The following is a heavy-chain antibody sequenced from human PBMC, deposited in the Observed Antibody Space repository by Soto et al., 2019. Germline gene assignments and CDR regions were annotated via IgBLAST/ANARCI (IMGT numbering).Heavy chain of an antibody. V-gene: IGHV3-13*01. CDR2: IGTAGDT. J-gene: IGHJ4*02. D-gene: IGHD6-6*01. Sequence: EVQLVESGGGLVQPGGSLRLSCAASGFTFSSYDMHWVRQATGKGLEWVSAIGTAGDTYYPGSVKGRFTISRENAKNSLYLQMNSLRAGDTAVYYCARESGSSLKEFDYWGQGTLVTVSS. CDR1: GFTFSSYD. CDR3: ARESGSSLKEFDY.